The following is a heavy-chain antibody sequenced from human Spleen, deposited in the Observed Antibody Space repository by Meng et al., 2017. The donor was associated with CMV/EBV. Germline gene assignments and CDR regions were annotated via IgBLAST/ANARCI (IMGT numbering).Heavy chain of an antibody. J-gene: IGHJ4*02. CDR1: GFTFSSYA. D-gene: IGHD4-23*01. CDR3: AKVWSTVVTGYFDY. CDR2: ISGSGGST. V-gene: IGHV3-23*01. Sequence: GVLKISCAASGFTFSSYAMSWVRQAPGKGLEWVSAISGSGGSTYYADSVKGRFTISRDNSKNTLYLQMNSLRAEDTAVYYCAKVWSTVVTGYFDYWGQGALVTVSS.